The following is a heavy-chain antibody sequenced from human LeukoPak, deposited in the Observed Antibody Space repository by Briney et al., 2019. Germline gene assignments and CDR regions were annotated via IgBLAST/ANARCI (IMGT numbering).Heavy chain of an antibody. V-gene: IGHV4-34*01. CDR3: ASMLPATAIHFDY. J-gene: IGHJ4*02. CDR2: INHSGST. CDR1: GGSFSGYY. Sequence: SETLSLTCAVYGGSFSGYYWSWIRQPPGKGLEWMGEINHSGSTNYNPSLKSRVTISVDTSKNQFSLKLSSVTAADTAVYYCASMLPATAIHFDYWGQGTLVTVSS. D-gene: IGHD2-2*02.